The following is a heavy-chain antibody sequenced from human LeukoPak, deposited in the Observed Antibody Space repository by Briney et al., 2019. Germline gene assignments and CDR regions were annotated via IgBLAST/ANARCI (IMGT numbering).Heavy chain of an antibody. CDR2: IYYSGST. J-gene: IGHJ4*02. CDR3: AREPRVNPFDWFYYFDY. CDR1: GGSISRTSYY. V-gene: IGHV4-61*01. D-gene: IGHD3-9*01. Sequence: PSETLSLTCTVSGGSISRTSYYWGWIRQPPGKGLEWIGYIYYSGSTNYNPSLKSRVTISVDTSKNQFSLKLSSVTAADTAVYYCAREPRVNPFDWFYYFDYWGQGTLVTVSS.